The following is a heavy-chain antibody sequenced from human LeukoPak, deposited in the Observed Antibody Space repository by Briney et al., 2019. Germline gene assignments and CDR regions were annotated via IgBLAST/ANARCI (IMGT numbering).Heavy chain of an antibody. CDR1: GFTFSNYW. CDR3: AKDSHYDILTGYCDY. J-gene: IGHJ4*02. Sequence: GGSLRLSCAASGFTFSNYWMHWVRQAPGKGLEWVSGISWNSGSIGYADSVKGRFTISRDNAKNSLYLQMNSLRAEDTALYYCAKDSHYDILTGYCDYWGQGTLVTVSS. D-gene: IGHD3-9*01. V-gene: IGHV3-9*01. CDR2: ISWNSGSI.